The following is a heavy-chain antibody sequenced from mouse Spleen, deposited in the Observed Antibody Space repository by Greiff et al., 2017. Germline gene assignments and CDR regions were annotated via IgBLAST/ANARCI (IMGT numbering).Heavy chain of an antibody. CDR2: ISSGGSYT. J-gene: IGHJ3*01. CDR1: GFTFSSYG. Sequence: EVQGVESGGDLVKPGGSLKLSCAASGFTFSSYGMSWVRQTPDKRLEWVATISSGGSYTYYPDSVKGRFTISRDNANTTLYLHMRSLKSEDTAVYDCERHGSYEAWFAYWGEGTLVTVSA. V-gene: IGHV5-6*01. D-gene: IGHD1-1*02. CDR3: ERHGSYEAWFAY.